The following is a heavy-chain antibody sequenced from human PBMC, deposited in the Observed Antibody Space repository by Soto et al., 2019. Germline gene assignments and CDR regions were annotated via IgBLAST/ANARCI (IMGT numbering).Heavy chain of an antibody. Sequence: EVQLVESGGGLVQPGGSLRLSCAASGFTVSSNYMSWVRQAPGKGLEWVSVIYSGGSTYYADSVKGRFTISRDNSKNTLYLQMTSLRAEYTAVYYCARVTHYYFDYWGQGTLVTVSS. CDR1: GFTVSSNY. CDR2: IYSGGST. J-gene: IGHJ4*02. V-gene: IGHV3-66*01. CDR3: ARVTHYYFDY.